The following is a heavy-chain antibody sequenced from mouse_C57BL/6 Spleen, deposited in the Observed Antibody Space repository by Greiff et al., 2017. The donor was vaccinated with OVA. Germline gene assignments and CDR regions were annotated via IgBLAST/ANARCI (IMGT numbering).Heavy chain of an antibody. CDR2: ISNGGGST. Sequence: EVQVVESGGGLVQPGGSLKLSCAASGFTFSDYYMYWVRQTPEKRLEWVAYISNGGGSTYYPDTVKGRFTISRDNAKNTLYLQMSRLKSEDTAMYYCARGTVVASFDYWGQGTTLTVSS. J-gene: IGHJ2*01. CDR3: ARGTVVASFDY. CDR1: GFTFSDYY. D-gene: IGHD1-1*01. V-gene: IGHV5-12*01.